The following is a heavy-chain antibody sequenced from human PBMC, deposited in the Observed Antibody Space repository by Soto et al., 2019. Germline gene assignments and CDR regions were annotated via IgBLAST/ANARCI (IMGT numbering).Heavy chain of an antibody. J-gene: IGHJ4*02. D-gene: IGHD3-22*01. CDR3: ARASSGYYSYFDY. CDR2: INPSGGST. CDR1: GYPFTSYY. V-gene: IGHV1-46*01. Sequence: ASVKVSCKASGYPFTSYYMHWVRQAPGQGLEWMGIINPSGGSTSYAQKFQGRVTMTRDTSTSTVYMDLSSLSSEDTAVYYCARASSGYYSYFDYWGQGTLVTVSS.